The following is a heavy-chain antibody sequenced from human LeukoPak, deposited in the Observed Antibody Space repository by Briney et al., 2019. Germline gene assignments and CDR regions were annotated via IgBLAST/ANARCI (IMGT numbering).Heavy chain of an antibody. V-gene: IGHV3-66*01. CDR3: MVVAATGC. J-gene: IGHJ4*02. D-gene: IGHD5-12*01. Sequence: PGGSLRLSCAASGFTVSSNSITWVRQAPGKGLEWVSIIYSGGSTYYADSVKGRFTISRDHSQKTVYLQMNSLRAEDTAVYYCMVVAATGCWGQGTLVTVSS. CDR1: GFTVSSNS. CDR2: IYSGGST.